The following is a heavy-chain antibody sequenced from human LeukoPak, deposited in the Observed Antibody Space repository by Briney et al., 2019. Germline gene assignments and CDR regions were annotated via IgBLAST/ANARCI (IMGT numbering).Heavy chain of an antibody. Sequence: KTGGSLRLSCAASEFTISRYWMHWVRQAPGKGLVWVSNINNDGGITTYADSVKGRFTISRDNSKNTLYLQMNSLRAEDTAVYYCAKEDGDYVPFDYWGQGTLVTVSS. CDR1: EFTISRYW. CDR3: AKEDGDYVPFDY. V-gene: IGHV3-74*01. J-gene: IGHJ4*02. D-gene: IGHD4-17*01. CDR2: INNDGGIT.